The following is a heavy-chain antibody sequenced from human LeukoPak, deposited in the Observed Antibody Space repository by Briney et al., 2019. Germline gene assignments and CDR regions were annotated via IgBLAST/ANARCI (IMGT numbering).Heavy chain of an antibody. CDR1: RFSFSKYA. J-gene: IGHJ3*02. Sequence: PGGSLRLSCAASRFSFSKYAIHWVRQAPGKGLEWVAVISYDGGDMYYADSVKGRFTISRDNSKNTLYLQMNSLRAEDTAVYYCARGRVGQWLVDACDIWGQGKMVTVSS. CDR3: ARGRVGQWLVDACDI. V-gene: IGHV3-30*03. CDR2: ISYDGGDM. D-gene: IGHD6-19*01.